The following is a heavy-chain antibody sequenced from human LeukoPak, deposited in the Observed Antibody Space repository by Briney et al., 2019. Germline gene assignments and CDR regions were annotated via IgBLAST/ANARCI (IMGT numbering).Heavy chain of an antibody. V-gene: IGHV4-59*01. Sequence: SETLSLTCTVSGGSISSYYWSWIRQPPGKGLEWIGYIYYSGSTNYNPSLKSRVTISVDTSKNQFSLKLSSVSAADTAVYYCARDSTYYYEDSNWFDPWGQGTLVTVSS. CDR2: IYYSGST. CDR3: ARDSTYYYEDSNWFDP. D-gene: IGHD3-22*01. CDR1: GGSISSYY. J-gene: IGHJ5*02.